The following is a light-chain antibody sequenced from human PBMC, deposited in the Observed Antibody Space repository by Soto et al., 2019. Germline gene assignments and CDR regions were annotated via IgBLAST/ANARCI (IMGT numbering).Light chain of an antibody. CDR3: QPYNNWPLT. V-gene: IGKV3-15*01. J-gene: IGKJ4*01. CDR1: QSVSSN. Sequence: ERVMTQSPATLSVSPGERATLSCRASQSVSSNLAWYQQKPGQAPRLFIYDTSTRATGVPTRFSGSRSGAEFTLTINSLQSEDFAVYYCQPYNNWPLTFGGGTKVDIK. CDR2: DTS.